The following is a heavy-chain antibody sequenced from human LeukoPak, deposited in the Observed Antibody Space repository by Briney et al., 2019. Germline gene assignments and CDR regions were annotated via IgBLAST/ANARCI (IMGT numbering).Heavy chain of an antibody. CDR2: ISSSGSAT. CDR3: ARDRTTRFGELSHRFDY. CDR1: GFTFSDYY. Sequence: SGGSLRLSCAASGFTFSDYYMSWIRQAPGKGLEWVSYISSSGSATHYADSVKGRFTISRDNAKNTLYLQMNSLRAEDTAVYYCARDRTTRFGELSHRFDYWGQGTLVTVSS. J-gene: IGHJ4*02. V-gene: IGHV3-11*04. D-gene: IGHD3-10*01.